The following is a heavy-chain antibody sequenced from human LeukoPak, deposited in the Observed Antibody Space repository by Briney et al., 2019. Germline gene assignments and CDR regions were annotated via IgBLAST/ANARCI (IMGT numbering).Heavy chain of an antibody. D-gene: IGHD2-2*01. CDR3: ARVEDCSSTSCYTFDY. Sequence: SETLPLTCTVSGGSVSSGSYYWSWIRQPPGKGLEWIGYIYYSGSTNYNPSFKSRVTISVDTSKNQFSLKLSSVTAADTAVYYCARVEDCSSTSCYTFDYWGQGTLVTVSS. CDR1: GGSVSSGSYY. V-gene: IGHV4-61*01. J-gene: IGHJ4*02. CDR2: IYYSGST.